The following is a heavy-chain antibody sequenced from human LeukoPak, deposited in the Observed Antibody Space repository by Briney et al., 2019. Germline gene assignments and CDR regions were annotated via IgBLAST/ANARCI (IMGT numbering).Heavy chain of an antibody. Sequence: GGSLRLSCAASGFTFSSYAMSWVRQAPGKGLEWVSAISGSGGSTYYADSVKGRFTISRDNSKNTLYLQMNSLRAEDTAVYYCASGGGADAYSPAHFGYWGQGTLVTASS. V-gene: IGHV3-23*01. D-gene: IGHD5-18*01. J-gene: IGHJ4*02. CDR1: GFTFSSYA. CDR3: ASGGGADAYSPAHFGY. CDR2: ISGSGGST.